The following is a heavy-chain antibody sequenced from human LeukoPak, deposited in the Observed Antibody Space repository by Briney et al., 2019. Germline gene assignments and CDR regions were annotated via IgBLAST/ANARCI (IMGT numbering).Heavy chain of an antibody. Sequence: GGSLRLSCAASGFTFSSYGMSWVRQAPGKGLEWVSAISGSGGSTYYADSVKGRFTISRDNSKNTLYLQMNSLRAEDTAVYYCAKDNLYSGSYSLDYWGQGTLVTVSS. J-gene: IGHJ4*02. V-gene: IGHV3-23*01. CDR1: GFTFSSYG. CDR2: ISGSGGST. CDR3: AKDNLYSGSYSLDY. D-gene: IGHD1-26*01.